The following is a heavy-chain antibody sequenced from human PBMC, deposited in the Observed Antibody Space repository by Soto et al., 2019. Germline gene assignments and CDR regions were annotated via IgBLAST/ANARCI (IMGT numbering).Heavy chain of an antibody. CDR2: INPNSGGT. V-gene: IGHV1-2*02. CDR1: GYTFTGYY. J-gene: IGHJ4*02. D-gene: IGHD3-3*01. Sequence: QVQLVQSGAEVKKPGASVKVSCKASGYTFTGYYMHWVRQAPGQGLEWMGWINPNSGGTNYAQKFQGRVTMTRDTALSTAYMELSRLRSDDTAVYYCAREGSLRFLEWLPLFDYWGQGTLVTVSS. CDR3: AREGSLRFLEWLPLFDY.